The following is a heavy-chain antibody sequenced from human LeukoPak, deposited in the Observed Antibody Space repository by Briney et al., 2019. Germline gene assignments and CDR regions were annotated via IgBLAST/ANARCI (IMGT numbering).Heavy chain of an antibody. CDR2: IYYSGST. J-gene: IGHJ4*02. D-gene: IGHD1-1*01. Sequence: SETLSLTCTVSGDSFSSYYWSWIRQPPGKGLEWIGFIYYSGSTNYNPSLKSRVTMSVDTSKNQFSLKLTSVTAADTAVYYCARDLELERNRWNYFESWGQGTLVTVSS. V-gene: IGHV4-59*01. CDR1: GDSFSSYY. CDR3: ARDLELERNRWNYFES.